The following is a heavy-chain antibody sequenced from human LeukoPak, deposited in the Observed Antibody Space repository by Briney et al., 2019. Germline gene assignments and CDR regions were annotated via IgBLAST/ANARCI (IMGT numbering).Heavy chain of an antibody. J-gene: IGHJ6*04. D-gene: IGHD3-10*02. CDR1: GFTFSTYG. V-gene: IGHV3-30*02. CDR3: AELGITMIGGV. CDR2: IRYDGSIK. Sequence: GGSLRLSCAASGFTFSTYGMHWVRQAPGKGLDWVAFIRYDGSIKYYADSVKGRFTISRDNAKNSLYLQMNSLRAEDTAVYYCAELGITMIGGVWGKGTTVTISS.